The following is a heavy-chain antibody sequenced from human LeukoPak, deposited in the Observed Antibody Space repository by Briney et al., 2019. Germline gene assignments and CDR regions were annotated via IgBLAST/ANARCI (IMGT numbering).Heavy chain of an antibody. J-gene: IGHJ1*01. V-gene: IGHV4-39*07. CDR1: GGSISSSSYY. Sequence: MASETLSLTCIVSGGSISSSSYYWGWIRQPPGKGLEWIGSIYYSGSTYYNPSLKSRVTISVDTSKNQFSLKLSSVTAADTAVYYCARVVQSTDSSGFYLPEYFQHWGQGTLVTVSS. CDR3: ARVVQSTDSSGFYLPEYFQH. CDR2: IYYSGST. D-gene: IGHD3-22*01.